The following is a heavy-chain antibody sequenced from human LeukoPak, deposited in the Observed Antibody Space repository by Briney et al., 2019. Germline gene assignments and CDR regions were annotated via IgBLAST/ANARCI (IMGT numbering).Heavy chain of an antibody. J-gene: IGHJ4*02. Sequence: PSETLSLTCAVYGGSFSGYYWSWIRQPPGKGLEWIGEINHSGSTNYNPSLKSRVTISVDTSKNWFSLRLTSVTAADTAVYYCAGGQKYTSGYTVTELGSRYSDYWGQGTLVTVSP. CDR1: GGSFSGYY. CDR2: INHSGST. D-gene: IGHD5-18*01. V-gene: IGHV4-34*01. CDR3: AGGQKYTSGYTVTELGSRYSDY.